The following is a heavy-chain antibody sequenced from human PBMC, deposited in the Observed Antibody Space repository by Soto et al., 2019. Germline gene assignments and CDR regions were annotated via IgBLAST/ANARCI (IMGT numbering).Heavy chain of an antibody. J-gene: IGHJ4*02. CDR3: ARENDFWSGPPYY. V-gene: IGHV4-4*07. Sequence: PXXTLSLGCTVSGGSISSYEWSWIRQPAGKGLELIGRIYTSGSTNYNPSLKSRVTMSVDTSKKQFSLKLSSVTPADTDVYYCARENDFWSGPPYYWGQGTLAPVSS. CDR1: GGSISSYE. D-gene: IGHD3-3*01. CDR2: IYTSGST.